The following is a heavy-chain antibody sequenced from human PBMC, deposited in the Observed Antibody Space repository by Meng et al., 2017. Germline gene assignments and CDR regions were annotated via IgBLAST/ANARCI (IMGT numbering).Heavy chain of an antibody. V-gene: IGHV4-59*01. CDR1: GGSISSYY. J-gene: IGHJ2*01. CDR3: ARLYYYDSSGYVYFDL. D-gene: IGHD3-22*01. CDR2: IYYSGST. Sequence: SETLSLTCTVSGGSISSYYWSWIRQPPGKGLEWIGYIYYSGSTNYNPSLKSRVTISVDTSKNQFSLKLSSVTAADTAVYYCARLYYYDSSGYVYFDLWGRGTLVTVSS.